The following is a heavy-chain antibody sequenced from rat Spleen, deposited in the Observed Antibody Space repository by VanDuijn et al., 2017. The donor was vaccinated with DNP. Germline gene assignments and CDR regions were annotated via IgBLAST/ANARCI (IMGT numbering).Heavy chain of an antibody. CDR3: ARWNYYGYNGFDY. CDR2: ISYSGST. D-gene: IGHD1-9*01. J-gene: IGHJ2*01. V-gene: IGHV3-1*01. CDR1: GYSITSNY. Sequence: VQLQESGPGLVKPSQSISLTCSVTGYSITSNYWAWIRKFPGNKMEWMGYISYSGSTSYNPSLKSRISITRDTSKNQFFLHLNSVTTDDTATYYCARWNYYGYNGFDYWGQGVMVTVSS.